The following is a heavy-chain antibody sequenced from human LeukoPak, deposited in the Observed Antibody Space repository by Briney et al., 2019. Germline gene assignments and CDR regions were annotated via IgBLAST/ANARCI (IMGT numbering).Heavy chain of an antibody. V-gene: IGHV4-39*01. CDR1: GGSISSSSYY. J-gene: IGHJ4*02. Sequence: SETLSLTCTVSGGSISSSSYYWGWIRRPPGKGLEWIGSIYYSGSTYYNPSLKSRVTISVDTSKNQFSLKLSSVTAADTAVYYCARHKGYSDYWGQGTLVTVSS. CDR3: ARHKGYSDY. CDR2: IYYSGST.